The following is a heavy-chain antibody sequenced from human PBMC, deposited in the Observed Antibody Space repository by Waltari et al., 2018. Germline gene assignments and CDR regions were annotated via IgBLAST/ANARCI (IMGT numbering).Heavy chain of an antibody. V-gene: IGHV3-48*03. J-gene: IGHJ4*02. CDR3: VGQLLEWLDS. Sequence: EVQLVESGGGLVQPGGSLRLSCAASGFTFRSYDMNWVRQGPGRGLEWFSCISSSGSTIYYADAVKGRFTIARDNAENSLYLQINSLRAEDTAIYYCVGQLLEWLDSWGQGTLVTVSS. CDR1: GFTFRSYD. CDR2: ISSSGSTI. D-gene: IGHD3-3*01.